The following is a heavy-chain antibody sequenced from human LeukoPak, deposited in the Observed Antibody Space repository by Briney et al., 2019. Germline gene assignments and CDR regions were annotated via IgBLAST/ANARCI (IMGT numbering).Heavy chain of an antibody. V-gene: IGHV3-7*01. CDR1: GFTFSSYG. Sequence: GGSLRLSCAASGFTFSSYGMHWVRQAPGKGLEWVANIKRDGSEKYYVDSVKGRFTISKDNAKNSLYLQMNSLRAEDTAVYYCARDSRPDYWGQGTLVTVSS. CDR2: IKRDGSEK. J-gene: IGHJ4*02. CDR3: ARDSRPDY. D-gene: IGHD2-2*01.